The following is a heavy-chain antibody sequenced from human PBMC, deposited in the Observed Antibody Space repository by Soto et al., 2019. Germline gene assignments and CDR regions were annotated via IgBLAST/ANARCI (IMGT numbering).Heavy chain of an antibody. Sequence: ASVKVSCKTSAFTFNSYRFTWVRQAPGQGLEWMGWISAYSGNTDYAQKLQGRLTMTTDTSTSTAYMELRSLRSDDTAVYYCARIKFTYYYDTSGSGAFDMWGQGTMVTVSS. V-gene: IGHV1-18*01. J-gene: IGHJ3*02. CDR1: AFTFNSYR. CDR2: ISAYSGNT. CDR3: ARIKFTYYYDTSGSGAFDM. D-gene: IGHD3-22*01.